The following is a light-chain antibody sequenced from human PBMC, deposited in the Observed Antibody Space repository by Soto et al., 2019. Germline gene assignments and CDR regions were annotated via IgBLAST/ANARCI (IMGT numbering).Light chain of an antibody. J-gene: IGKJ1*01. CDR1: QSVSSSY. CDR3: QQYGSSPRT. CDR2: GAS. V-gene: IGKV3-20*01. Sequence: EIVLTQSPATLSVSLGERATLSCRASQSVSSSYLAWYQQKPGQAPRLLIYGASSRATGIPDRFSGSGSGTDFTLTISRLEPEDFAVYYCQQYGSSPRTFGQGTKVDIK.